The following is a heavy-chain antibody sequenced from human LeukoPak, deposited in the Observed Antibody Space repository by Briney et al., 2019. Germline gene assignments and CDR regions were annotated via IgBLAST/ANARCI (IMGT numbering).Heavy chain of an antibody. Sequence: PSETLSLTCTVSGGSISSGSYYWSWIRQPAGKGLEWIGRIYTSGSTNYNPSLKSRVTISVDTSKNQFSLKLSSVTAADTAVYYCVCGYSSGWYWYWGQGTLVTVSS. CDR1: GGSISSGSYY. D-gene: IGHD6-19*01. J-gene: IGHJ4*02. CDR2: IYTSGST. V-gene: IGHV4-61*02. CDR3: VCGYSSGWYWY.